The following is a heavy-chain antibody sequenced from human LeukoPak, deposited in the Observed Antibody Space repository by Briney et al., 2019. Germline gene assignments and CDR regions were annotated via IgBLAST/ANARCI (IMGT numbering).Heavy chain of an antibody. CDR1: GFTFSSYA. CDR3: AKDALSSWEGLFDY. D-gene: IGHD6-13*01. V-gene: IGHV3-23*01. CDR2: ISGSGGST. J-gene: IGHJ4*02. Sequence: GGSLRLSCAASGFTFSSYATSWVRQAPGKGLEWVSAISGSGGSTYYADSVKGRFTISRDNAKNSLYLQMNSLRAEDTALYYCAKDALSSWEGLFDYWGQGTLVTVSS.